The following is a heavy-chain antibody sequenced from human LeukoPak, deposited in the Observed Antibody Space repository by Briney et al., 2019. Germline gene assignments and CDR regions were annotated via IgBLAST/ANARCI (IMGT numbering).Heavy chain of an antibody. V-gene: IGHV3-7*01. D-gene: IGHD3-22*01. CDR2: IKQDGGEK. Sequence: GGSLRLSCAASGFTFSSYWMSWVRQAPGKGREGGAKIKQDGGEKYYVDSVKGRFTISRDNAKNSLYLQMNSLRAEDTAVYYCAREDTDSSGYYRAFDIWGQGTMVTVSS. J-gene: IGHJ3*02. CDR3: AREDTDSSGYYRAFDI. CDR1: GFTFSSYW.